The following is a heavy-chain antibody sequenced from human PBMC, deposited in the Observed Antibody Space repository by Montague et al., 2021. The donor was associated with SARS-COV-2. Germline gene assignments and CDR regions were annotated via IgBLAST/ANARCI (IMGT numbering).Heavy chain of an antibody. CDR2: MYYSGST. Sequence: SETLSLTCIVSGGSTNYYYWSWIRQSPGKGLEWIGYMYYSGSTNYNPSXXSRATMSIDRSKNQSSLKLRSVTAADTAVYYCARVARYCTNGVCQTYYYYGLDVWGQGTTVTVSS. CDR3: ARVARYCTNGVCQTYYYYGLDV. V-gene: IGHV4-59*01. D-gene: IGHD2-8*01. J-gene: IGHJ6*02. CDR1: GGSTNYYY.